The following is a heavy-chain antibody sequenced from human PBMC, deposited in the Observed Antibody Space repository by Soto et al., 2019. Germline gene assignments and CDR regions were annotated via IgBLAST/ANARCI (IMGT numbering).Heavy chain of an antibody. CDR2: ITGNSEYK. CDR1: GVSFSDYS. Sequence: LRLSCVVSGVSFSDYSMNWVRQAPGKGLEWVSLITGNSEYKYYAGSVKGRFTVSRDNAKNSLYLQMNSLTVEDTAVYYCARSGELLQTFDSWGQGTLVTVSS. D-gene: IGHD1-26*01. V-gene: IGHV3-21*06. CDR3: ARSGELLQTFDS. J-gene: IGHJ4*02.